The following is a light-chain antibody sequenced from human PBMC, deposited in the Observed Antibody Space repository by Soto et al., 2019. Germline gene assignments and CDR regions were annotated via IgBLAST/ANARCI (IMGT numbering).Light chain of an antibody. CDR2: DAS. V-gene: IGKV3-11*01. CDR3: QQRGNWPRT. Sequence: EIVLTQSPATRSLSPGERASLSCRASQSVSSYLAWYQQKPGQAPRLLIYDASNRATGILARFSGSGSGTDFTLTISSLEPEDFAVYYCQQRGNWPRTFGQGTKLEIK. CDR1: QSVSSY. J-gene: IGKJ2*01.